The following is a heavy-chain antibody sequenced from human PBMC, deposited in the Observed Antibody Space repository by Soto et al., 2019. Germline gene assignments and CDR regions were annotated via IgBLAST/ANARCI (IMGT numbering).Heavy chain of an antibody. Sequence: SVKVSCKASGGTFSGYAISWVRQAPGQGLEWMGGIIPIFGTANYAQKFQGRVTITADESTSTAYMELSSLRSEDTAVYYCARDRWYSSSSAYYYYGMDVWGQGTTVTVSS. J-gene: IGHJ6*02. D-gene: IGHD6-13*01. V-gene: IGHV1-69*13. CDR3: ARDRWYSSSSAYYYYGMDV. CDR2: IIPIFGTA. CDR1: GGTFSGYA.